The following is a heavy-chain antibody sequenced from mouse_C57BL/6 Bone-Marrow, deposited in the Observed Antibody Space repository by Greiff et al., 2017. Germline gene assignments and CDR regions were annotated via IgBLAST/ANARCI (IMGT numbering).Heavy chain of an antibody. CDR1: GFNIKDDY. D-gene: IGHD1-1*01. CDR3: TDYYGSSGAY. J-gene: IGHJ3*01. CDR2: IDPENGDT. V-gene: IGHV14-4*01. Sequence: VQLQQSGAELVRPGASVKLSCTASGFNIKDDYMHWVKQRPEQGLEWIGWIDPENGDTEYASKFQGKATITADTSSNTAYLQLSSLTSEDTAVYYRTDYYGSSGAYWGQGTLVTVSA.